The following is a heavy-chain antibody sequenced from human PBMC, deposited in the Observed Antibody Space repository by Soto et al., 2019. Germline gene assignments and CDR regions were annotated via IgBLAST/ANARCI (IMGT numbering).Heavy chain of an antibody. V-gene: IGHV3-30*18. J-gene: IGHJ4*02. Sequence: GGSLRLSCAASGFTFSSYGMHWVRQAPGKGLEWVAVISYDGSNKYYADSVKGRFTISRDNSKNTLYLQMNSLRAEDTAVYYCAKDRTGIVGATGHFDYWGQGTLVTVSS. CDR1: GFTFSSYG. D-gene: IGHD1-26*01. CDR3: AKDRTGIVGATGHFDY. CDR2: ISYDGSNK.